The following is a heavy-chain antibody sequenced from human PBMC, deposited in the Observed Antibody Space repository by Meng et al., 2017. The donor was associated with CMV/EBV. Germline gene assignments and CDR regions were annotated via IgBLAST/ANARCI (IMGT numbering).Heavy chain of an antibody. Sequence: GESLKISCAASGFTFSDYYMSWIRQAPGKGLEWVSYIRSSGSTIYYADSVKGRFTISRDNAKNSLYLQMNSLRAEDTAVYYCARVLAAAGVYYYGMDVWGQGTTVTVSS. CDR2: IRSSGSTI. J-gene: IGHJ6*02. CDR3: ARVLAAAGVYYYGMDV. V-gene: IGHV3-11*01. D-gene: IGHD6-13*01. CDR1: GFTFSDYY.